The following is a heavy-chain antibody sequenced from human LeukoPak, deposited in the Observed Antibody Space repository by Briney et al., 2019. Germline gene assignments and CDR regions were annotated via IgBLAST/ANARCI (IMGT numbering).Heavy chain of an antibody. Sequence: SGGSLRLSCAASGFTFSSYSMNWARQAPGKGLEWVSSISSSSSYIYYADSVKGRFTISRDNAKNSLYLQMNSLRAEDTAVYYCARDWGQQLVLASTYYFDYWGQGTLVTVSS. J-gene: IGHJ4*02. D-gene: IGHD6-13*01. CDR3: ARDWGQQLVLASTYYFDY. V-gene: IGHV3-21*01. CDR2: ISSSSSYI. CDR1: GFTFSSYS.